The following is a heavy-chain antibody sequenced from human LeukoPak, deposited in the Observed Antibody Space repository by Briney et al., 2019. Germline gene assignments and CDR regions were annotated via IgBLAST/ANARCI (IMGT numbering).Heavy chain of an antibody. CDR2: IKQDGSEK. CDR3: TRHYGWSNYN. J-gene: IGHJ4*02. V-gene: IGHV3-7*01. D-gene: IGHD6-19*01. Sequence: PGGSLRLSCAASGFTFNAYWVAWVRQAPGKGLEWVANIKQDGSEKYYVASVKGRFTISRDNSKNSLYLQMNSLRADDTAVYYCTRHYGWSNYNWGQGTLVTVSS. CDR1: GFTFNAYW.